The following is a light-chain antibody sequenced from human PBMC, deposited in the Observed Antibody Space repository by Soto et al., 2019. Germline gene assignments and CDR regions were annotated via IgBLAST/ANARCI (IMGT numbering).Light chain of an antibody. Sequence: DIQMTQSPSSLSASVGDRFTITCLASQSISSWLAWYQQRPGKAPKLLIHDASSLESGVPSRLSGSGSATEFTLTISSLQPDDFATYYCQQYNSFSITFGQGTRLEI. CDR1: QSISSW. CDR2: DAS. CDR3: QQYNSFSIT. J-gene: IGKJ5*01. V-gene: IGKV1-5*01.